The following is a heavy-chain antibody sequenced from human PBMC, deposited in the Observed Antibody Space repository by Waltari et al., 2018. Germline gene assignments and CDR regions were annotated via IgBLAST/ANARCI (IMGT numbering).Heavy chain of an antibody. CDR1: GYIFINYY. CDR2: VNPDTGNA. CDR3: VRDRTTVAARPGDY. Sequence: QVLLVQSGAEVKKPGASVKVSCKASGYIFINYYLHWVRQAPGQGPEWMGWVNPDTGNANYAHKFRGRVTMTWDTSSNTAFMDLSDLKSDDTAVYYCVRDRTTVAARPGDYWGQGTLVTVSS. J-gene: IGHJ4*02. D-gene: IGHD6-6*01. V-gene: IGHV1-2*07.